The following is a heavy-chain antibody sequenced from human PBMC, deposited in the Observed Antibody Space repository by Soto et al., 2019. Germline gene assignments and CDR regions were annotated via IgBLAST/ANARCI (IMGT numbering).Heavy chain of an antibody. CDR3: ARDGGRWGGGMDV. Sequence: QVQLQESGPGLVKPSQTLSLTCTVSGGSISRGGYYWSWIRQHPGKGLEWIGYIYYSGSTYYNPSLKSRVTISVETSKNQFSRKLSSVTAADTAVYYCARDGGRWGGGMDVWGQGTTVTVSS. CDR1: GGSISRGGYY. D-gene: IGHD2-15*01. J-gene: IGHJ6*02. V-gene: IGHV4-31*03. CDR2: IYYSGST.